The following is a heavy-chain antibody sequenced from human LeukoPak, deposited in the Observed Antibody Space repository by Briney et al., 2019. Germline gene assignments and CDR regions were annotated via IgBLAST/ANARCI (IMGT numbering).Heavy chain of an antibody. CDR2: ISDHGGYT. V-gene: IGHV3-23*01. Sequence: PGGSLRLSCAASGFTFSKYWMNWVRQAPGKGLEWVSAISDHGGYTYYADSVKGRFTISRDNSKNTLFLQMNSLRVEDTAVYYCAKGLYFDWWSYFDYWGQGTLVTVSS. J-gene: IGHJ4*02. CDR3: AKGLYFDWWSYFDY. CDR1: GFTFSKYW. D-gene: IGHD3-9*01.